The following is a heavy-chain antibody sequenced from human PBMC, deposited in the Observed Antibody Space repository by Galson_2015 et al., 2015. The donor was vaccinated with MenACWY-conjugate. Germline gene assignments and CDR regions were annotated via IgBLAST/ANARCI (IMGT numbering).Heavy chain of an antibody. CDR1: GYTFTSYY. CDR2: LNPSGGST. D-gene: IGHD5-12*01. CDR3: AGYTRTDLNYGRATIVDV. V-gene: IGHV1-46*01. Sequence: SVKVSCKASGYTFTSYYFHWVRQAPGQGLEWMGMLNPSGGSTTYAQKFQGRVSMTTDTSTSTVYMGLSSLRSEDTAVYYCAGYTRTDLNYGRATIVDVWGQGTTVTVSS. J-gene: IGHJ6*02.